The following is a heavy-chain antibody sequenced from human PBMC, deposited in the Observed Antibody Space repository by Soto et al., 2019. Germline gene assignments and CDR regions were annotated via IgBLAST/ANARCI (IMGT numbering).Heavy chain of an antibody. CDR3: ARAPGRLPDV. CDR1: GGSFSGYY. D-gene: IGHD6-25*01. CDR2: INHSGST. V-gene: IGHV4-34*01. Sequence: SETLSLTCAVYGGSFSGYYWSWIRQPPGKGLEWIGEINHSGSTNYNPSLKSRVTISVDTSKNQFSLKLSSVTAADTAVYYCARAPGRLPDVWGQGATVTVSS. J-gene: IGHJ6*02.